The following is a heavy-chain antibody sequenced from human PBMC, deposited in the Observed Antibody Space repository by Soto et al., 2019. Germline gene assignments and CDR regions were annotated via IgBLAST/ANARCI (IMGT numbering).Heavy chain of an antibody. CDR3: ASWLKEAGLGGNYYYGMDV. D-gene: IGHD6-19*01. CDR2: IMPLFGRA. CDR1: GGTFSNYA. Sequence: QVQLVQSGAEVKKPGSSVKVSCKASGGTFSNYAFSWVRQAPGQGLEWLGGIMPLFGRADYAQKFRGRVTITADXAXXXAXXELSSLRSEDTAVYYCASWLKEAGLGGNYYYGMDVWGQGTTVTVSS. J-gene: IGHJ6*02. V-gene: IGHV1-69*12.